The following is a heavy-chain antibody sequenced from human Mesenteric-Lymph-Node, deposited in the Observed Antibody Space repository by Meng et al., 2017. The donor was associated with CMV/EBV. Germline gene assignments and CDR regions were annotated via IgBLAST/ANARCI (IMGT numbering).Heavy chain of an antibody. CDR2: MASGGST. V-gene: IGHV3-53*01. J-gene: IGHJ1*01. D-gene: IGHD3-10*01. CDR1: GFTISSNH. Sequence: GGSLRLSCAASGFTISSNHMSWVRQAPGKGLEWVSTMASGGSTYYADSVKGRSTITRDKSKNTLYLQMNSLRAEDTAVYYCAKDPYHYGSGTGYFQHWGQGTLVTVSS. CDR3: AKDPYHYGSGTGYFQH.